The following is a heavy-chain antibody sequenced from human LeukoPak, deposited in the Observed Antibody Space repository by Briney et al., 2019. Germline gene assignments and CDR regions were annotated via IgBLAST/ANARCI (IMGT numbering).Heavy chain of an antibody. V-gene: IGHV4-59*01. Sequence: SETLSLTCTVSGGSISSYYWSWIRQPPGKGLEWIGYIYYSGSTNYSPSLKSRVTISVDTSKNQFSLKLSSVTAADTAVYYCASIGSGSYYDYYYHGMDVWGQGTTVTVSS. CDR3: ASIGSGSYYDYYYHGMDV. CDR2: IYYSGST. D-gene: IGHD1-26*01. J-gene: IGHJ6*02. CDR1: GGSISSYY.